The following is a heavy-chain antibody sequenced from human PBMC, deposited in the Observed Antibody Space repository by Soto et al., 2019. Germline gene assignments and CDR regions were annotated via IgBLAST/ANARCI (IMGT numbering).Heavy chain of an antibody. Sequence: PGESLKISCYGSGYNFTRHWIGWVRQTPGKGLEWMAIIYPGDSETRYSPSFQGQVTISADKSINTAFLQWSTLEPSDTALYYCARRGKESYYYGMDLWGKGTTVTVSS. V-gene: IGHV5-51*01. J-gene: IGHJ6*04. CDR1: GYNFTRHW. CDR3: ARRGKESYYYGMDL. D-gene: IGHD3-10*01. CDR2: IYPGDSET.